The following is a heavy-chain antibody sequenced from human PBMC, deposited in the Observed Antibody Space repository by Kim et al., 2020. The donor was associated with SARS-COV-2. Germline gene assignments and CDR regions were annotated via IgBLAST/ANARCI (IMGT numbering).Heavy chain of an antibody. J-gene: IGHJ4*02. CDR2: ISYDGSNK. Sequence: GGSLRLSCAASGFTFSSYAMHWVRQAPGKGLEWVAVISYDGSNKYYADSVKGRFTISRDNSKNTLYLQMNSLRAEDTAVYYCARGQVPAAIGGLFDYWGQGTLVTVSS. CDR1: GFTFSSYA. D-gene: IGHD2-2*01. V-gene: IGHV3-30*04. CDR3: ARGQVPAAIGGLFDY.